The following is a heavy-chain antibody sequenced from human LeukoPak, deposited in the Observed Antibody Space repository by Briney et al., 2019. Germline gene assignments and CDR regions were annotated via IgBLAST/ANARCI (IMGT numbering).Heavy chain of an antibody. Sequence: PGGSLRLSCAASGFTFSSYGMHWVRQAPGKGLEWVAVISYDGSNKYYADSVKGRFTVSRDDSKNTLYLQMNSPRAEDTAVYFCARYDLFIRPQDYWGQGTLVTVSS. J-gene: IGHJ4*02. D-gene: IGHD3-9*01. CDR3: ARYDLFIRPQDY. CDR1: GFTFSSYG. V-gene: IGHV3-30*03. CDR2: ISYDGSNK.